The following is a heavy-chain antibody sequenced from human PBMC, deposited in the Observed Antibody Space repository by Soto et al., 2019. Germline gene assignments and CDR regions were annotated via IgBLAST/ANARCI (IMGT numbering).Heavy chain of an antibody. Sequence: QAQLVQSGAEVKKPGASVNVSCKASGYDYVTYAITWVRQRPGQGLEWMGWISTLNGNTNYAHNFQGRVTLTTATSRRIVDLELRSLRSDDTAVYYCARRVQVWLPDYYGMDVWGRGTTVTVSS. V-gene: IGHV1-18*01. CDR1: GYDYVTYA. J-gene: IGHJ6*02. CDR3: ARRVQVWLPDYYGMDV. D-gene: IGHD5-18*01. CDR2: ISTLNGNT.